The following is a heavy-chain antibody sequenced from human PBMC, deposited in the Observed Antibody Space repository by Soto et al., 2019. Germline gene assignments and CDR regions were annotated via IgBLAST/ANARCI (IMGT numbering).Heavy chain of an antibody. D-gene: IGHD2-2*01. CDR2: IIPILGIA. Sequence: QVQLVQSGAEVKKPGSSLKVSCKASGGTFSSYTISWVRQAPGQGLEWMGRIIPILGIANYAQKFQGRVTITADKSTSTAYMELSSLRSEDTAVYYCSVVPAAIYSFDYWGQGTLVTVSS. CDR1: GGTFSSYT. V-gene: IGHV1-69*02. CDR3: SVVPAAIYSFDY. J-gene: IGHJ4*02.